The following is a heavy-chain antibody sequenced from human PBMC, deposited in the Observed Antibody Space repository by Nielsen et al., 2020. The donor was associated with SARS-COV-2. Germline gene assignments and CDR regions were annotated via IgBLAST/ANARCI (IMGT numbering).Heavy chain of an antibody. V-gene: IGHV3-13*04. CDR1: GFTLSNYD. D-gene: IGHD5-12*01. CDR3: ARLPPGYNYGRYYYHGMDV. Sequence: GESLKISCAASGFTLSNYDMHWVRQTTGKGLEWVSGIDTSGETYYLGSVKGRFTISREKAKNSLYLDMNSLRAGDTAVYHCARLPPGYNYGRYYYHGMDVWGQGTTVTVSS. CDR2: IDTSGET. J-gene: IGHJ6*02.